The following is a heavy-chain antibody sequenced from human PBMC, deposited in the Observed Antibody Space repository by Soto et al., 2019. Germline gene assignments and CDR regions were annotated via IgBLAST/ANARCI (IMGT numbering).Heavy chain of an antibody. CDR3: ARDRAPPAGTSTYYYYYYGMDA. Sequence: QVQLVQSGAEVKKPGSSVKVSCKASGGTFSSYAISWVRQAPGQGLEWMGGIIPIFGTANYAQKFQGRVTITADESTSTAYMELSSLRSEDTAVYYCARDRAPPAGTSTYYYYYYGMDAWGQGTTVTVSS. V-gene: IGHV1-69*01. CDR2: IIPIFGTA. CDR1: GGTFSSYA. J-gene: IGHJ6*02. D-gene: IGHD6-13*01.